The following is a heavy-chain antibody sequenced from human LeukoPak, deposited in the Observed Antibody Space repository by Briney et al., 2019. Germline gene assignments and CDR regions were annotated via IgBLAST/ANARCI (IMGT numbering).Heavy chain of an antibody. J-gene: IGHJ5*02. D-gene: IGHD3-10*01. CDR3: ARAFYGSPNWFDP. CDR1: GGSINGYS. Sequence: SETLSLTCTVSGGSINGYSWSWIRQPPGKGLEWIGFIYYTGSSNYNPSLKSRVTISVDTSKNQFSLKLSSVTAADTAVYYCARAFYGSPNWFDPWGQGTLVSVS. CDR2: IYYTGSS. V-gene: IGHV4-59*01.